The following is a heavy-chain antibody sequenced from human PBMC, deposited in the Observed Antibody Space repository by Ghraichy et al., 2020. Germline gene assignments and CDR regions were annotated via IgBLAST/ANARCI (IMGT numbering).Heavy chain of an antibody. CDR1: GFTFSSYE. Sequence: GGSLNISCAASGFTFSSYEMNWLRQAPGKGLEWVAYIHDSGTTVFYADSVKGRFTISRDNAKNSLDLQMNSLRAEDTAVYYCARKLFGTTHFDFWGQGTLVTVSS. CDR2: IHDSGTTV. CDR3: ARKLFGTTHFDF. V-gene: IGHV3-48*03. D-gene: IGHD1-1*01. J-gene: IGHJ4*02.